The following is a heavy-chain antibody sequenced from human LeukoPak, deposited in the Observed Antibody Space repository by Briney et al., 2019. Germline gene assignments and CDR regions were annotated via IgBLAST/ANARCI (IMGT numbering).Heavy chain of an antibody. CDR2: IYYSGST. D-gene: IGHD3-3*01. Sequence: PSETLSLTCTVSGGSISSSSYYWGWIRQPPGKGLEWIGSIYYSGSTYYNPSLKSRVTISVDTSKNQFSLKLSSVTAADTAVYYCARGANYDFWSGYPFDYWGQGTLVTVSS. CDR3: ARGANYDFWSGYPFDY. CDR1: GGSISSSSYY. V-gene: IGHV4-39*07. J-gene: IGHJ4*02.